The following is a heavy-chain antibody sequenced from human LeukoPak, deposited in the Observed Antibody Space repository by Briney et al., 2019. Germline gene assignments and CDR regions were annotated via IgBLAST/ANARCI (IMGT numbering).Heavy chain of an antibody. D-gene: IGHD1-14*01. CDR2: IVNVGSDK. Sequence: GGSLRLSCAASGFSFRNYGMHWVRQAPGKGLDWVAFIVNVGSDKYYADSVEGRFTISRDNSKNTLYLQMNSLRAEDTAVYCCATDNNVNPNWFDPWGQGTLVTVSS. CDR1: GFSFRNYG. V-gene: IGHV3-30*02. CDR3: ATDNNVNPNWFDP. J-gene: IGHJ5*02.